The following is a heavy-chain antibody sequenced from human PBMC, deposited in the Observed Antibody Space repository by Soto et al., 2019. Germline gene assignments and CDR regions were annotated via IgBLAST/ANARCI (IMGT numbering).Heavy chain of an antibody. CDR1: GYTFSKYG. CDR3: ATDVVVTASPFDS. J-gene: IGHJ4*02. V-gene: IGHV1-18*01. Sequence: QVQLVQSGAEVKKPGASVKVSCKTSGYTFSKYGITWIRQAPGQGLEYMGWISTYNGHTDYAQNLQGRVTMTTDTSPDTAYMELSRLRSDDTAVFYCATDVVVTASPFDSLGQGSLVTVSS. D-gene: IGHD2-21*02. CDR2: ISTYNGHT.